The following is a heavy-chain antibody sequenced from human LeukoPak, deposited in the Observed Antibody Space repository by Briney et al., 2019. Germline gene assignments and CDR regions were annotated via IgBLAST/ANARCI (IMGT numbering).Heavy chain of an antibody. CDR1: GFTFSSYA. CDR3: ATSSRASSGYSSL. CDR2: ISGSGGST. V-gene: IGHV3-23*01. J-gene: IGHJ4*02. Sequence: GGSLRLSCAASGFTFSSYAMSWVRQAPGKGLERVSAISGSGGSTYYADSVKGRFTISRDNSKNTPYLQMNSLRAEDTAVYYCATSSRASSGYSSLWGQGALVTVSS. D-gene: IGHD3-22*01.